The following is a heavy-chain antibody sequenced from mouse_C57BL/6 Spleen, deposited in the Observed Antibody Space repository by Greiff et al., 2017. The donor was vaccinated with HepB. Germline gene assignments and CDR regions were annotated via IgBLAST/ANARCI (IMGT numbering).Heavy chain of an antibody. D-gene: IGHD1-1*01. CDR1: GYAFSSSW. CDR2: IYPGDGDT. Sequence: VQGVESGPELVKPGASVKISCKASGYAFSSSWMNWVKQRPGKGLEWIGRIYPGDGDTNYNGKFKGKATLTADKSSSTAYMQLSSLTSEDSAVYFCARGYYGSFDYWGQGTTLTVSS. V-gene: IGHV1-82*01. J-gene: IGHJ2*01. CDR3: ARGYYGSFDY.